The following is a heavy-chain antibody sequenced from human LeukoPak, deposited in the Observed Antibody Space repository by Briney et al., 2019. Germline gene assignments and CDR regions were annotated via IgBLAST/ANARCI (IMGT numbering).Heavy chain of an antibody. CDR2: INHSGST. D-gene: IGHD3-10*01. CDR3: ARNGDGLLWFGEFYY. Sequence: SETLSLTCAVYGGSFSGYYWSWIRQPPGKGLECIGEINHSGSTNYNPSLKSRVTISVDTSENQFSLKLSSVTAADTAVYYCARNGDGLLWFGEFYYWGQGTLVTVSS. J-gene: IGHJ4*02. V-gene: IGHV4-34*01. CDR1: GGSFSGYY.